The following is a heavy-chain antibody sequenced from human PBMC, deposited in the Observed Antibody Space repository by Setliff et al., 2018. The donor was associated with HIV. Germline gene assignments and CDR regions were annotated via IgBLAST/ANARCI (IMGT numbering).Heavy chain of an antibody. V-gene: IGHV1-3*01. CDR1: GDTFTTYA. CDR2: INAGNGDT. D-gene: IGHD6-13*01. Sequence: ASVKVSCKASGDTFTTYALHWVRQAPGQRLEWMGWINAGNGDTKSSQEFQGRVTITRDTSASTAYMELSSLRSEDTGVYYCAIGSSNWPHRPNNYYFDYWGQGTPVTVSS. CDR3: AIGSSNWPHRPNNYYFDY. J-gene: IGHJ4*02.